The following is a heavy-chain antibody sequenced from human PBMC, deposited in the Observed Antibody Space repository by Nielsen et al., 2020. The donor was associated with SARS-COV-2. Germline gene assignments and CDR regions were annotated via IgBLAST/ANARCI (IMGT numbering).Heavy chain of an antibody. CDR1: GYTFTSYA. CDR2: VMPLFSTQ. V-gene: IGHV1-69*06. J-gene: IGHJ4*02. CDR3: ARGVVPYYFDY. D-gene: IGHD3-3*01. Sequence: SVKVSCKASGYTFTSYAMHWVRQAPGQGLEWMGGVMPLFSTQYAQKFQGRVTMTEDTSTDTAYMELSSLRSEDTAVYYCARGVVPYYFDYWGQGTLVTVSS.